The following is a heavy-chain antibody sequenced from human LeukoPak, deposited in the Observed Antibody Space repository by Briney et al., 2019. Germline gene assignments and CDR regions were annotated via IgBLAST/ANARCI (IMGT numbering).Heavy chain of an antibody. CDR3: ARDLRGSSSWFYYYYGMDV. Sequence: GGSLRLSCAASGLTFSSYAMHWVRQAPGKGLEWVAVISYDGSNKYYADSVKGRFTISRDNSKNTLYLQMNSLRAEDTAVYYCARDLRGSSSWFYYYYGMDVWGQGTTVTVSS. D-gene: IGHD6-13*01. CDR2: ISYDGSNK. J-gene: IGHJ6*02. V-gene: IGHV3-30-3*01. CDR1: GLTFSSYA.